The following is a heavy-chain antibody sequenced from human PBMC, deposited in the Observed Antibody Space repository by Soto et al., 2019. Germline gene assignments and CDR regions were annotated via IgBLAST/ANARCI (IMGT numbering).Heavy chain of an antibody. V-gene: IGHV4-34*01. CDR1: GGSFSGYY. Sequence: QVQLQQWGAGLLKPSETLSLTCAVYGGSFSGYYWSWIRQPPGKGLEWIGEINHSGSTNYNPSLKSRVTISVDTSKNQSSLKLSSVTAADTAVYYCARMVPAAMGYFDYWGQGTLVTVSS. J-gene: IGHJ4*02. D-gene: IGHD2-2*01. CDR2: INHSGST. CDR3: ARMVPAAMGYFDY.